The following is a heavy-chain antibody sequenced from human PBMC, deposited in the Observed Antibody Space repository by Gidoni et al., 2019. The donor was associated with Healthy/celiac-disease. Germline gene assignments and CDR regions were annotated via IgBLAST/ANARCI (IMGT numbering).Heavy chain of an antibody. CDR2: ISYDGSNK. Sequence: QVLLVESGGGVVQPGRSLRVSCSASGFTFSSYSMPWVRQAPGKGLEWVAVISYDGSNKYYADSVKGRFTISRDNSKNTLYLQMNSLRAEDTAVYYCAKDRLRSSGYYYYGMDVWGQGTTVTVSS. CDR1: GFTFSSYS. CDR3: AKDRLRSSGYYYYGMDV. V-gene: IGHV3-30*18. J-gene: IGHJ6*02.